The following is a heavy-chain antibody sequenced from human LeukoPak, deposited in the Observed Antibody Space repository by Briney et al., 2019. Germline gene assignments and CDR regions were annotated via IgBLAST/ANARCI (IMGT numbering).Heavy chain of an antibody. V-gene: IGHV3-23*01. CDR1: GFTFSTYS. Sequence: HTGGSLRLSCPASGFTFSTYSMSWVRQAPGKGLEWVSAISGSGGDTHYADSVKGRFTISRDNSKNTLYLQMNSLRGEDTAVYYCAKCRSSCYGNGFDIWGQGTMVTVSS. J-gene: IGHJ3*02. CDR2: ISGSGGDT. CDR3: AKCRSSCYGNGFDI. D-gene: IGHD2-2*01.